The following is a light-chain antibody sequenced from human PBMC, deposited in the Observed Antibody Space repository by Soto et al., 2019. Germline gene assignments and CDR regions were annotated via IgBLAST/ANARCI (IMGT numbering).Light chain of an antibody. CDR2: GNN. V-gene: IGLV1-40*01. Sequence: QPVLTQPPSVSGSPGQGVTISCTGSRSNIGAGYDVHWYQQHPGTAPKLLIYGNNNRPSGVPDRFSGSKSGTSTSLAITGLQSKDAAGHFCKADDRHLSGHYVFGTGTKVTVL. CDR3: KADDRHLSGHYV. CDR1: RSNIGAGYD. J-gene: IGLJ1*01.